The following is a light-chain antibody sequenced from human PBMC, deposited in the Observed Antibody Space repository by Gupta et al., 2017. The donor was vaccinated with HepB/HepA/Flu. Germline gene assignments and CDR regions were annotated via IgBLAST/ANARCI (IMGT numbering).Light chain of an antibody. CDR3: AAWDDSLNGEV. V-gene: IGLV1-44*01. J-gene: IGLJ2*01. CDR1: SSNIGANT. CDR2: TTT. Sequence: QSVLTQPPSASATPGQKVSVSCSGSSSNIGANTVIWYQQLPGAAPKLLIYTTTKRPSGVPDRFSASKSGTSASLAISGLQSEDETDYYWAAWDDSLNGEVFGGGTKLTVL.